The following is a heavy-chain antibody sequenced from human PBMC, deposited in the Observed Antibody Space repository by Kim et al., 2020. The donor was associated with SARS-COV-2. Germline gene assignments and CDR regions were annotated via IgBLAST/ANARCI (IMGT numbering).Heavy chain of an antibody. Sequence: LRRRVTISVDTSKNQFSLKLSSVTAADTAVYYCARRYYDSSGYSYDAFDIWGQGTMVTVSS. D-gene: IGHD3-22*01. J-gene: IGHJ3*02. V-gene: IGHV4-59*08. CDR3: ARRYYDSSGYSYDAFDI.